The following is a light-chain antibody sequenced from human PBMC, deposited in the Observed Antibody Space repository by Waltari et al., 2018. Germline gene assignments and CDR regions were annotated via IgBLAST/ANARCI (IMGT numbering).Light chain of an antibody. CDR1: QGISSY. V-gene: IGKV1-9*01. Sequence: IQLTQSPSSLSASVGDRVTIPCPASQGISSYLAWYQQKPGKAPKLLIYAAATLQSGVPSRFSGSGSGTDFTLTISSLQPEDFATYYCQQLNSYPSWTFGQGTKVEIK. CDR3: QQLNSYPSWT. J-gene: IGKJ1*01. CDR2: AAA.